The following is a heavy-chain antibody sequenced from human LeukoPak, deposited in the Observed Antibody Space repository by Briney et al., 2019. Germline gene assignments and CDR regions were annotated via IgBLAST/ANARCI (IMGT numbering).Heavy chain of an antibody. D-gene: IGHD4-11*01. J-gene: IGHJ4*02. Sequence: GGSLRLSCAASGFTFSSYSMNWVRPAPGKGLEWVSSISSSSSYIYYADSVKGRFTISRDNAKNSLYLQMNSLRAEDTAVYYCAREVVYSNYAFDYWGQGTLVTVSS. CDR1: GFTFSSYS. CDR2: ISSSSSYI. V-gene: IGHV3-21*01. CDR3: AREVVYSNYAFDY.